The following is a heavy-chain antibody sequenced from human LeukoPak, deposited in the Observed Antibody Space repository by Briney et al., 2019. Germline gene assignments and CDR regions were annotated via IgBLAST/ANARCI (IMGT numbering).Heavy chain of an antibody. Sequence: GGSLRLSCVASGLSVSSNYMSWVRQAPGKGLEWVSVIYRDGSSYYAESVKGRFTISRDNSKNTLYIQMNSLRAGDTAVYYCARSLYDILIGYYQYFDYWGQGTLVTVSS. J-gene: IGHJ4*02. CDR2: IYRDGSS. CDR1: GLSVSSNY. V-gene: IGHV3-66*01. D-gene: IGHD3-9*01. CDR3: ARSLYDILIGYYQYFDY.